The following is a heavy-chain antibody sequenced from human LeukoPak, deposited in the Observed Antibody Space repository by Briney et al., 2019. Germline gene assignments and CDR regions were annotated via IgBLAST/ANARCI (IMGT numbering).Heavy chain of an antibody. D-gene: IGHD6-19*01. CDR2: ISGSGGST. V-gene: IGHV3-23*01. J-gene: IGHJ4*02. CDR1: GFTFSNSA. CDR3: AKDFSSSGWYY. Sequence: GGSLRLSCAASGFTFSNSAVSWVRQAPGKGLEWVSAISGSGGSTYYADSVKGRFTISRDNSKNTLYLQLNSLRPEDTAVYYCAKDFSSSGWYYWGQGTLVTVSS.